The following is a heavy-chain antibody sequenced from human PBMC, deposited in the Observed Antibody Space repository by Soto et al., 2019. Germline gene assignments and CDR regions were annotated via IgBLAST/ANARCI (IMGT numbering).Heavy chain of an antibody. CDR3: ARGTALMYYDILGGEKDY. D-gene: IGHD3-9*01. CDR1: GYTFTSYG. Sequence: ASVKVSCKASGYTFTSYGISWVRQAPGQGLEWMGWISAYNGNTNYAQKLQGRVTMTTDTSTSTAYMELRSLRSDDTAVYYCARGTALMYYDILGGEKDYWGQGTLVTVSS. J-gene: IGHJ4*02. CDR2: ISAYNGNT. V-gene: IGHV1-18*01.